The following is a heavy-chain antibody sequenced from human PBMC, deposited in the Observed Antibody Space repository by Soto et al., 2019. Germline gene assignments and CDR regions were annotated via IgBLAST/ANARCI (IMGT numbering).Heavy chain of an antibody. V-gene: IGHV3-23*01. Sequence: PGGSLRLSCAASGFTFSTYAMNWVRQAPGKGLEYVSAISGSGGSTYYAESVRGRFTISRDNSINTLYLQMSRLRTEDTAVYYCAHPRGYGVFDAVDIWGQGTMVTVSS. D-gene: IGHD4-17*01. CDR2: ISGSGGST. CDR3: AHPRGYGVFDAVDI. CDR1: GFTFSTYA. J-gene: IGHJ3*02.